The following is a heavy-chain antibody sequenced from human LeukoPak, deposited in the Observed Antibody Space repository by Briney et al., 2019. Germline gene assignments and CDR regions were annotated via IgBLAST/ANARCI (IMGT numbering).Heavy chain of an antibody. CDR1: GFTFSDYY. Sequence: GGSLRLSCAASGFTFSDYYMSWIRQAPGKGLEWVSYISSSGSTIYYADSVKGRFTISRDNARNSLYLQMNSLRAEDTAVYYCAKADGYSSSWPFDYWGQGTLVTVSS. J-gene: IGHJ4*02. CDR2: ISSSGSTI. D-gene: IGHD6-13*01. V-gene: IGHV3-11*04. CDR3: AKADGYSSSWPFDY.